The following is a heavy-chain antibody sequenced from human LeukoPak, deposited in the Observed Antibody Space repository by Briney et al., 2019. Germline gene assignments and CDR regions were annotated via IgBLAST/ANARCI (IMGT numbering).Heavy chain of an antibody. Sequence: PGGSLRLSCAAAGFTFSSYGMSWVRQAPGKGLEWVSDISGSSGTINYADSVKGRFTISRDNSRNTLYLQMNSLRVEDTALYFCAKRLGDPRAFDSWGQGALVTVSP. CDR1: GFTFSSYG. V-gene: IGHV3-23*01. D-gene: IGHD2-21*02. J-gene: IGHJ4*02. CDR3: AKRLGDPRAFDS. CDR2: ISGSSGTI.